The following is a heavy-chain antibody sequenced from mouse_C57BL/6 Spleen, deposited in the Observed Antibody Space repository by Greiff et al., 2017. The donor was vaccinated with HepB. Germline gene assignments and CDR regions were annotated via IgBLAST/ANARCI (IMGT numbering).Heavy chain of an antibody. CDR2: INPSNGGT. CDR1: GYTFTSYW. Sequence: QVQLQQPGTELVKPGASVKLSCKASGYTFTSYWMHWVKQRPGQGLEWIGNINPSNGGTNYNEKFKSKATLTVDKSSSTAYMKLSSLTSEDSAVYYCARSHSNYGCYYAMDYWGQGTSVTVSS. D-gene: IGHD2-5*01. CDR3: ARSHSNYGCYYAMDY. V-gene: IGHV1-53*01. J-gene: IGHJ4*01.